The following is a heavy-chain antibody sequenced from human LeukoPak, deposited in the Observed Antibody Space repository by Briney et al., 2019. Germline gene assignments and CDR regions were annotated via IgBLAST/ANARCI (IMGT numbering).Heavy chain of an antibody. Sequence: PGGSLRLSCAASGFTVSSNYMSWVRQAPGKGLEWVSNIYSGGSTYYAGSVKGRFTISRDNSKNTLYLQMNSLRAEDTAVYYCASQGLGDYVWGSYRYTGVDYWGQGTLVTVSS. J-gene: IGHJ4*02. CDR2: IYSGGST. CDR3: ASQGLGDYVWGSYRYTGVDY. CDR1: GFTVSSNY. V-gene: IGHV3-53*01. D-gene: IGHD3-16*02.